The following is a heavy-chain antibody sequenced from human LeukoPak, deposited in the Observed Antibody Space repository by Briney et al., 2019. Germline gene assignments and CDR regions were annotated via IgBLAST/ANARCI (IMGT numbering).Heavy chain of an antibody. CDR3: ARDRSPSWASDY. Sequence: PGGSLRLSCAASGFTFSSYTMNWGRQAPGKGLEWVSSITSSSTYIYYADSVKGRFTISRDDAKNSLYLQMNSLRDEDTAVYYCARDRSPSWASDYWGQGTLVTVSS. CDR1: GFTFSSYT. D-gene: IGHD2-2*01. V-gene: IGHV3-21*01. J-gene: IGHJ4*02. CDR2: ITSSSTYI.